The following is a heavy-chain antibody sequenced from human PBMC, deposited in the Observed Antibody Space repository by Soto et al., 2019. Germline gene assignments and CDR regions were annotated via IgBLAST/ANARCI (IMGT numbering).Heavy chain of an antibody. J-gene: IGHJ5*01. CDR3: WGGSIAGRFDP. V-gene: IGHV4-34*01. CDR1: GGSFSGYY. CDR2: INHSGST. Sequence: QVQLQQWGAGLLKPSETLSLTCAVYGGSFSGYYWSWIRQPPGKGLEWIGEINHSGSTNYNPSLKSRVNRLIDTAQNQGSPELSSVAPGDKAGYYWWGGSIAGRFDPRGQGTLVTVPS. D-gene: IGHD6-6*01.